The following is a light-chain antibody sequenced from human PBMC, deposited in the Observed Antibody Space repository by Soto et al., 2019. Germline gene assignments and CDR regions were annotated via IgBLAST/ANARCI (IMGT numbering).Light chain of an antibody. J-gene: IGLJ2*01. CDR1: SSNIGAGFE. CDR2: TNI. V-gene: IGLV1-40*01. CDR3: QSYDSSLSGYVI. Sequence: QAVVTQPPSVSAAPGQRVTISCTGSSSNIGAGFEVHWYQQLPGTAPKLLIYTNINRPSGVPDRFSGSRSGTSASLAITGLQAEDEADYYCQSYDSSLSGYVIFGGGTKVTVL.